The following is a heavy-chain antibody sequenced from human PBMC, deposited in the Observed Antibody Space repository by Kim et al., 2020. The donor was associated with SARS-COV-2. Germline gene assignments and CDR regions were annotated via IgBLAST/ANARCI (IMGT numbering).Heavy chain of an antibody. CDR1: GYTLTELS. Sequence: ASVKVSCKVSGYTLTELSMHWVRQAPGKGLEWMGGFDPEYGETIYAQKFQGRVTMTEDTSTDTAYMELSSLRSEDTAVYYCATAVAGLYYFDYWGQGTLVTVSS. CDR2: FDPEYGET. D-gene: IGHD6-19*01. V-gene: IGHV1-24*01. J-gene: IGHJ4*02. CDR3: ATAVAGLYYFDY.